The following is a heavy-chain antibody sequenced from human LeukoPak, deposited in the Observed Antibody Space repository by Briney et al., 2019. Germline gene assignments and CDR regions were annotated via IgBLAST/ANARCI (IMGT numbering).Heavy chain of an antibody. Sequence: GGSLRLSCAASGFTFTTYWLGWVRQPPGKGLEWVANIKQDGTEKYYVDSVKGRFTISRDNAKNSLYLQMNSLKPEDTAVYYCARVAEAAAFDSWGQGTLVTVSS. CDR1: GFTFTTYW. CDR3: ARVAEAAAFDS. J-gene: IGHJ4*02. V-gene: IGHV3-7*01. D-gene: IGHD6-13*01. CDR2: IKQDGTEK.